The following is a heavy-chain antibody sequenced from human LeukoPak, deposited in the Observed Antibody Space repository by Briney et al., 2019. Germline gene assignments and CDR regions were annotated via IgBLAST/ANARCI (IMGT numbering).Heavy chain of an antibody. CDR1: SYA. D-gene: IGHD3-22*01. Sequence: SYAMNWVRQHPGKGLEWIGYIYYSGSTYYNPSLKSRVTISVDTSKKQFSLKLSSVTAADTAVYYCARAFYDSSGYYYYFDYWGQGTLVTVSS. J-gene: IGHJ4*02. CDR3: ARAFYDSSGYYYYFDY. V-gene: IGHV4-31*02. CDR2: IYYSGST.